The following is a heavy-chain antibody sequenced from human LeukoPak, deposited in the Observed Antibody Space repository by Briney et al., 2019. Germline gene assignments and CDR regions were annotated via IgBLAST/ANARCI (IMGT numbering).Heavy chain of an antibody. CDR1: GYTFTDYY. CDR2: INPNSGGT. J-gene: IGHJ4*02. Sequence: ASVKVSCKASGYTFTDYYIHWVRQRQAPGQGLEWMGQINPNSGGTNYAQKFQGRVTMTRDTSISTANMDLSSLSSDDTAVYFCARRVGSSSGYSFDYWGQGTLVTVSS. CDR3: ARRVGSSSGYSFDY. D-gene: IGHD5-12*01. V-gene: IGHV1-2*06.